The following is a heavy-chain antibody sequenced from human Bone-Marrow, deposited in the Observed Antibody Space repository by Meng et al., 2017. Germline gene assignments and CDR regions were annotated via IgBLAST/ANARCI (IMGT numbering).Heavy chain of an antibody. CDR1: GGSISSTNYY. V-gene: IGHV4-39*07. J-gene: IGHJ6*02. Sequence: GSLRLSCTVSGGSISSTNYYWGWIRQPPGKGLEWIGSINYSGTTYYNPSLKSRVSISVDKSKIQFSLKLTSVTAADTAVYYCARHMNSGTYPMDVWGQGTTVTVSS. CDR3: ARHMNSGTYPMDV. D-gene: IGHD1-26*01. CDR2: INYSGTT.